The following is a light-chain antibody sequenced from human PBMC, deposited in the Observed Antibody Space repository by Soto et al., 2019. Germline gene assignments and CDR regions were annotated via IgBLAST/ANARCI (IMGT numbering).Light chain of an antibody. CDR3: QSYDSSLSGSGV. CDR2: GNS. J-gene: IGLJ2*01. CDR1: SSNIGAGYD. Sequence: QSVLTQPPSVYGAPGQRVTISCTGSSSNIGAGYDVHWYQQLPGTAPKLPIYGNSNRPSGVPDRFSGSKSGTSASLAITGLQAEDEADYYCQSYDSSLSGSGVFGGGTKLTVL. V-gene: IGLV1-40*01.